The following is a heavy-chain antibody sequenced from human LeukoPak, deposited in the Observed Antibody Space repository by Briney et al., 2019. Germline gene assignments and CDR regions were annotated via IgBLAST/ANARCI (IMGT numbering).Heavy chain of an antibody. D-gene: IGHD3-9*01. V-gene: IGHV4-4*07. Sequence: PSETLSLTCTVSGGSISSYYWSWIRQPAGKGLEWIGRIYTSGSTNYNPSLKSRVTMSVDTSKNQFSLKLSSVAAADTAVYYCARDLGPSTIAGAFDIWGQGTMVTVSS. CDR2: IYTSGST. J-gene: IGHJ3*02. CDR1: GGSISSYY. CDR3: ARDLGPSTIAGAFDI.